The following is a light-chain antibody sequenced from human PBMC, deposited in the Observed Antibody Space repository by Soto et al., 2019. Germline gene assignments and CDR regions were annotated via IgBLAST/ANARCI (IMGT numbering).Light chain of an antibody. J-gene: IGLJ3*02. Sequence: QSALTQPASVSGSPRQSITSSCTGTSSDVGGYNYVSWYQQHPGKAPKLMIYEVSNRPSGVSNRFSGSKSGNTASLTISGLQAEDEADYYCSSYTSSSTRVFGGGTKLTVL. CDR1: SSDVGGYNY. V-gene: IGLV2-14*01. CDR3: SSYTSSSTRV. CDR2: EVS.